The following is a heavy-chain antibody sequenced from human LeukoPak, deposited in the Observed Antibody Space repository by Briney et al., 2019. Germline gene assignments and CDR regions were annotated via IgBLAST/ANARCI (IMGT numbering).Heavy chain of an antibody. CDR1: GVSISTYY. V-gene: IGHV4-59*01. D-gene: IGHD4-23*01. Sequence: SETLSLTCTVSGVSISTYYWSWIRQHPGKGLEWIGYISDVGSNDYNPSLKGRVTISRDTSKNQFSLRLSSVTAADAAVYHCARDKAPGGKRWFDPWGQGTLVIVSS. CDR3: ARDKAPGGKRWFDP. CDR2: ISDVGSN. J-gene: IGHJ5*02.